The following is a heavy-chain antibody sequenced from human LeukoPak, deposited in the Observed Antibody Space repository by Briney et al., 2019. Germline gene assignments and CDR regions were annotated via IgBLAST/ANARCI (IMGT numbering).Heavy chain of an antibody. CDR1: GFSVSNYY. V-gene: IGHV3-66*03. CDR3: ARDRAVTQDWVEFDP. CDR2: IRDSGET. J-gene: IGHJ5*02. Sequence: GGSLRLSCAGSGFSVSNYYMSWVRQAPGKGLEWVSLIRDSGETFYADSVKGRFTISRDNSKNTMYLQMNRLRVEDTAVYYCARDRAVTQDWVEFDPWGQGTLVTVSS. D-gene: IGHD4-17*01.